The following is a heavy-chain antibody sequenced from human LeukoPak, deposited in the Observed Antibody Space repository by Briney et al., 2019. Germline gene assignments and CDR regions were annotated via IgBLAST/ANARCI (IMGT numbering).Heavy chain of an antibody. CDR2: INWNGGSK. V-gene: IGHV3-20*04. CDR3: ARDRDYGSGNDAFDI. CDR1: GFTFDDYG. D-gene: IGHD3-10*01. Sequence: PGGSLRLSCAASGFTFDDYGMSWVRQAPGKGLEWVSGINWNGGSKGYADSVKGRFTISRDNAKNSLYLQMNSLRAEDTALYYCARDRDYGSGNDAFDIWGQGTMVTVSS. J-gene: IGHJ3*02.